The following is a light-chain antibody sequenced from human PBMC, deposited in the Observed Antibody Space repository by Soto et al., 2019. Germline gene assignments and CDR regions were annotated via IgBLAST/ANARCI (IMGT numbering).Light chain of an antibody. Sequence: QSVLTQPASVSGSPGQSITISCTGTSSDVGGYNYVSWYQQHPGKAPKLLIYEVSNRPSGVSNRFSGSKSGNTASLTISGLQAEAEAAYYCCSYAGDKTYVFGSGTKVTV. J-gene: IGLJ1*01. V-gene: IGLV2-14*01. CDR2: EVS. CDR1: SSDVGGYNY. CDR3: CSYAGDKTYV.